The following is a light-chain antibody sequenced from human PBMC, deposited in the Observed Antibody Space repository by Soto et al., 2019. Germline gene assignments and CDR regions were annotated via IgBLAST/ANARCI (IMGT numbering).Light chain of an antibody. J-gene: IGLJ2*01. CDR3: SSYTTTSTLVV. CDR1: SSDVGGYNY. CDR2: EVT. V-gene: IGLV2-14*01. Sequence: QSALTQPASVSGSPGQSITISCTGTSSDVGGYNYVSWYQQHAGKAPKLLIYEVTSRPSGVSTRFSGSRSGNTASLTISGLQAEEEADYYCSSYTTTSTLVVFGGGTKVTVL.